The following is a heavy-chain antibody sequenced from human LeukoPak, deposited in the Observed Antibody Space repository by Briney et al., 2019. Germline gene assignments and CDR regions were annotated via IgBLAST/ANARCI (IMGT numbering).Heavy chain of an antibody. D-gene: IGHD6-19*01. V-gene: IGHV3-30*18. J-gene: IGHJ6*02. CDR1: GFTFSSYG. CDR2: ISYDGSNK. CDR3: AKRRQWLASPYYYYGMDV. Sequence: PGGSLRLSCAASGFTFSSYGMHWVRQAPGKGLEWVAVISYDGSNKYYADSVKGRFTISRDNPKNTLYLQMNSLRAEDTAVYYCAKRRQWLASPYYYYGMDVWGQGTTVTVSS.